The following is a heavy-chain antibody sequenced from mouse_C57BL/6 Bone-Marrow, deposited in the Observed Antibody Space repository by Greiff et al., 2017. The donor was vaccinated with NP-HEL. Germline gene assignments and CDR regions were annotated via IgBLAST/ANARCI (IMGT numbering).Heavy chain of an antibody. CDR1: GFSFNTYA. V-gene: IGHV10-1*01. CDR2: IRSKSNNYAT. D-gene: IGHD1-1*01. CDR3: GRHYGYAMDY. J-gene: IGHJ4*01. Sequence: DVKLVESGGGLVQPKGSLKLSCAASGFSFNTYAMNWVRQAPGQGLEWVARIRSKSNNYATYYDDSVKDRFTISRDDSESMLYLQMNNLRTEDTAMYYCGRHYGYAMDYWGQGTSVTVSS.